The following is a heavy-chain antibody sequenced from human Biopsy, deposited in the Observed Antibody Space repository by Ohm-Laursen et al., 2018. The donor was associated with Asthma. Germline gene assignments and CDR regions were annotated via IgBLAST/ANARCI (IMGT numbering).Heavy chain of an antibody. CDR3: ARGVDRVTGLLDHFDS. V-gene: IGHV4-31*03. J-gene: IGHJ4*02. D-gene: IGHD2-21*02. CDR2: IHHSGTS. CDR1: GDSVTSGGCC. Sequence: SQILSLTCTVSGDSVTSGGCCWNWIRQHPGKGLEWIGYIHHSGTSYFNPSLKSRVSFSRDTSKNQFSLRLSSVTAADTAVYYCARGVDRVTGLLDHFDSWGQGTLVTVSS.